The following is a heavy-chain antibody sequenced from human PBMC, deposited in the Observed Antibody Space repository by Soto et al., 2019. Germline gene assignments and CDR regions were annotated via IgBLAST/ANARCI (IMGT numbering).Heavy chain of an antibody. CDR3: ARERSSSGWFDP. CDR1: GGSVSSGSYY. Sequence: KPSETLSLTCTVSGGSVSSGSYYWSWIRQPPGKGREWIGYIYYSGSTNYNPSLKRRVTISVDTSKNQFSLKLSSVTAADTAVYYCARERSSSGWFDPWGQGTLVTVSS. V-gene: IGHV4-61*01. CDR2: IYYSGST. J-gene: IGHJ5*02. D-gene: IGHD6-6*01.